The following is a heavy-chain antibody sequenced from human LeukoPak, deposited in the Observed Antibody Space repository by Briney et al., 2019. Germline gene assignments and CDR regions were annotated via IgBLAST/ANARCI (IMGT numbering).Heavy chain of an antibody. CDR3: AKVGSGWYYFDY. J-gene: IGHJ4*02. D-gene: IGHD6-19*01. CDR1: GFTFSSYA. CDR2: ISGSGGST. V-gene: IGHV3-23*01. Sequence: GGSLRLSCAASGFTFSSYAMSWVRQAPGKGLEWVSGISGSGGSTYYADSVKGRFTISRDNSKNTLYLQMNSLRAEDTAVYYCAKVGSGWYYFDYRGQGTLVTVSS.